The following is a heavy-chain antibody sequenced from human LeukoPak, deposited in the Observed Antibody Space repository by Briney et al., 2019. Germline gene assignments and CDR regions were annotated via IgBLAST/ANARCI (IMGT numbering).Heavy chain of an antibody. J-gene: IGHJ4*02. CDR1: GFTFSSYG. CDR3: AKLPPYYYDSSGYYDY. CDR2: ISGSGGST. V-gene: IGHV3-23*01. Sequence: GGSLRLSCAASGFTFSSYGMSWVRQAPGKGLEWVSAISGSGGSTYYADSVKGRFTISRDNSKNTLYLQMNSLRAEDTAVYYCAKLPPYYYDSSGYYDYWGQGTLVTVSS. D-gene: IGHD3-22*01.